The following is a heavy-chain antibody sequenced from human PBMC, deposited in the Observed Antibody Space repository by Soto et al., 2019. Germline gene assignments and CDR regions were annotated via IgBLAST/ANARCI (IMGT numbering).Heavy chain of an antibody. V-gene: IGHV4-30-2*01. J-gene: IGHJ5*02. CDR1: GVSISRGGYS. CDR2: IYHSGST. Sequence: QLQLQESGSGLVKPSQTLALTCAVSGVSISRGGYSWSWIRQPPGKGLEWIGYIYHSGSTYYNPSLQSRVTISVDRSKNQFSLKLSSVTAADTAVYYCARVPGPWGQGTLVTVSS. CDR3: ARVPGP.